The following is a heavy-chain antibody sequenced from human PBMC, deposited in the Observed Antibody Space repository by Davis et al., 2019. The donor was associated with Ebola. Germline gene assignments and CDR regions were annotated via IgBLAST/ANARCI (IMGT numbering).Heavy chain of an antibody. CDR3: ARALGYCRFDP. Sequence: SETLSLTCAVHGGSFSGYYWSWIRQPPGKGLEWIGEINHSGSTNYNPSLKSRVTISVDTSKNQFSLKLSSVSAADTAVYYCARALGYCRFDPWGQGTLVTVSS. V-gene: IGHV4-34*01. CDR1: GGSFSGYY. J-gene: IGHJ5*02. D-gene: IGHD2-15*01. CDR2: INHSGST.